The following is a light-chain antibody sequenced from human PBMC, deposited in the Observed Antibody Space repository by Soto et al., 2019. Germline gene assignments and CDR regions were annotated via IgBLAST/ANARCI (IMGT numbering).Light chain of an antibody. CDR3: QHYNNAPYT. V-gene: IGKV1-27*01. CDR1: QGVSSY. Sequence: DILMTQSPSSLSASLGDRVTITCRASQGVSSYLAWYQQKPGKAPRLLIYAASTLQSGVPSRFSGSGSGTDFTLTISSLESEDVAAYYCQHYNNAPYTFGQGTQLEIK. J-gene: IGKJ2*01. CDR2: AAS.